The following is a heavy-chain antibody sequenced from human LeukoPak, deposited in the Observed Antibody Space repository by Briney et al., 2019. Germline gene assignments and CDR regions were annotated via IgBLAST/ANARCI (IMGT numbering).Heavy chain of an antibody. CDR3: ARATKAMYYDFWSGYYPRHWFDP. CDR1: GFTFGDYA. V-gene: IGHV3-7*01. Sequence: PGGSLRLSCTASGFTFGDYAMSWFRQAPGKGLEWVANIKQDGSEKYYVDSVKGRFTISRDNAKNSLYLQMNSLRAEDTAVYYCARATKAMYYDFWSGYYPRHWFDPWGQGTLVTVSS. J-gene: IGHJ5*02. D-gene: IGHD3-3*01. CDR2: IKQDGSEK.